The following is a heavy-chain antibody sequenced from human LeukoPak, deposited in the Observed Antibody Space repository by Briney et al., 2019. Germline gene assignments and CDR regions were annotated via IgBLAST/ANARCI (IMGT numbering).Heavy chain of an antibody. D-gene: IGHD3-10*01. J-gene: IGHJ6*02. CDR3: VKPPRLSIIRGEGMDV. CDR1: GFTSRTYA. V-gene: IGHV3-23*01. Sequence: GGSLRPSCAGSGFTSRTYAMGWVRQAPGKGLEWVSSINSGGDDTYYADSVKGRFTISRDNFKNTLYLQMNSLRAEDTAVYYCVKPPRLSIIRGEGMDVWGQGTTVTVSS. CDR2: INSGGDDT.